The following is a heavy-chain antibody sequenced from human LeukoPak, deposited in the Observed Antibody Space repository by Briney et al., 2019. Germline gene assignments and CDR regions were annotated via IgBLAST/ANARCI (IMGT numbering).Heavy chain of an antibody. V-gene: IGHV4-38-2*02. CDR2: THHSGAT. J-gene: IGHJ3*02. Sequence: SETLSLTCTVSGYSISSGYSWGWVRQSPVKGLEWIGITHHSGATYYNPSLKSRVTMTVDTSKNQFSLKLNSVTAADTAVYYCARREEFGADAFDIWGQGTMVTVSS. CDR3: ARREEFGADAFDI. D-gene: IGHD4/OR15-4a*01. CDR1: GYSISSGYS.